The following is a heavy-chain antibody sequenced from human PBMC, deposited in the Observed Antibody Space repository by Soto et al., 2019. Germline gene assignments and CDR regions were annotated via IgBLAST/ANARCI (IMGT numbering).Heavy chain of an antibody. D-gene: IGHD2-15*01. CDR2: INNDGTDR. J-gene: IGHJ4*02. CDR1: GFTFRNDW. Sequence: PGGSLRLSCAASGFTFRNDWMHWVRQAPGKGLVWVSRINNDGTDRSYADSVKGRFTISRDNAKNTLYLQMSSLRAEDTAVYYCVRTSLVVAAATREDYWGQGTLVTVSS. CDR3: VRTSLVVAAATREDY. V-gene: IGHV3-74*01.